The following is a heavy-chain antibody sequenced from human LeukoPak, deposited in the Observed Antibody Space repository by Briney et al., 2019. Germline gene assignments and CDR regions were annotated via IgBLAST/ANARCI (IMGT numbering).Heavy chain of an antibody. V-gene: IGHV3-30*03. CDR3: ATEDEDYYYYMDV. J-gene: IGHJ6*03. Sequence: GGSLRLSCAASGFTFSSYVMHWVRQAPGKGLEWVAVISYDGSNKYYADSVKGRFTISRDNSKNTLYLQMNSLRAEDTAVYYCATEDEDYYYYMDVWGKGTTVTVSS. CDR1: GFTFSSYV. D-gene: IGHD2-15*01. CDR2: ISYDGSNK.